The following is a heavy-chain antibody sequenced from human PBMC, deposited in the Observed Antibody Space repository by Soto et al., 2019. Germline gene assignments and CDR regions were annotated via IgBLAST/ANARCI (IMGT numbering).Heavy chain of an antibody. D-gene: IGHD2-15*01. V-gene: IGHV3-30-3*01. CDR1: GFTFSSYA. CDR3: ARDQGCSGGSCYFYYYYYGMDV. Sequence: QVQLVESGGGVVQPGRSLRLSCAASGFTFSSYAMHWVRQAPGKGLEWVAVISYDGSNKYYADSVKGRFTISRDNSKNTLYLQMNSLRAEDTAVYYCARDQGCSGGSCYFYYYYYGMDVWGQGTTVTVSS. J-gene: IGHJ6*02. CDR2: ISYDGSNK.